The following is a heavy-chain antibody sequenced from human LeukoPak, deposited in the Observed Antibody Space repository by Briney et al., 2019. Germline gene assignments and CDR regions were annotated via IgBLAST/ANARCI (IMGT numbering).Heavy chain of an antibody. J-gene: IGHJ4*02. D-gene: IGHD2-2*01. V-gene: IGHV1-18*01. CDR3: ARGEVSASLYYFDF. CDR1: VYTFTTYC. CDR2: VSGYTGNT. Sequence: ASVNVSCKTSVYTFTTYCVSWVRQAPGQGLEWMGWVSGYTGNTNYPERFQGRVTMTIDTSTSTVYMELTSLRSDDTAVYYCARGEVSASLYYFDFWGQGTLVTVS.